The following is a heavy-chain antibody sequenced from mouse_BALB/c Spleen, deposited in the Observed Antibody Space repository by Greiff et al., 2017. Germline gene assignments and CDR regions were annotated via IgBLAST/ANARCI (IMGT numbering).Heavy chain of an antibody. D-gene: IGHD3-3*01. CDR1: GFSLTSYD. J-gene: IGHJ1*01. V-gene: IGHV2-9-2*01. CDR2: IWTGGGT. CDR3: VREGDRGDWYFDV. Sequence: VKLVESGPGLVAPSQSLSITCTVSGFSLTSYDISWIRQPPGKGLEWLGVIWTGGGTNYNSAFMSRLSISKDNSKSQVFLKMNSLQTDDTAIYYCVREGDRGDWYFDVWGAGTTVTVSS.